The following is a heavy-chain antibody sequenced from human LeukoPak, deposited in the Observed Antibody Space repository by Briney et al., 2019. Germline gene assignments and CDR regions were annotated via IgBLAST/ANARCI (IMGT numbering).Heavy chain of an antibody. CDR3: ASERADSYQIDY. CDR1: GYTFTGYY. D-gene: IGHD5-18*01. CDR2: INPNSGGT. Sequence: ASVKVSCKASGYTFTGYYMHWVRQAPGQGLEWMGWINPNSGGTNYAQKFQDRVTMTRDTSINTAYMTLSSLRSDDTALYYCASERADSYQIDYWGQGALVTVSS. J-gene: IGHJ4*02. V-gene: IGHV1-2*02.